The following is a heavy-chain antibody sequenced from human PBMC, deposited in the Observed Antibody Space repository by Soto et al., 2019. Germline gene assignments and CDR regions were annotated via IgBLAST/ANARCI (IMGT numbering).Heavy chain of an antibody. CDR2: IYYSKST. CDR1: GGSISSYY. D-gene: IGHD3-10*01. CDR3: ARAGGSGSYYYYYGMDV. J-gene: IGHJ6*02. Sequence: SETLSLTCTVSGGSISSYYWSWIRQPPGKGLKWIGYIYYSKSTNYNPSLKSRVTISVDTSKNQYSLKLSSVTAADTAVYYCARAGGSGSYYYYYGMDVWGQGTTVTVS. V-gene: IGHV4-59*01.